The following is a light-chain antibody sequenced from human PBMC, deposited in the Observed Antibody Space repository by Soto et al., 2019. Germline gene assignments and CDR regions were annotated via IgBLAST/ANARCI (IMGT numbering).Light chain of an antibody. CDR2: AAS. Sequence: DIQMTQSPSSLSASVGDRVTITCRASQSISSYLNWYQQKPGKAPKLLIYAASSLHSGVPSRCSGSGSGTDFTLTISSLQPDDFATYYCQQYNSYPWTFGKGTKVDIK. V-gene: IGKV1-39*01. J-gene: IGKJ1*01. CDR1: QSISSY. CDR3: QQYNSYPWT.